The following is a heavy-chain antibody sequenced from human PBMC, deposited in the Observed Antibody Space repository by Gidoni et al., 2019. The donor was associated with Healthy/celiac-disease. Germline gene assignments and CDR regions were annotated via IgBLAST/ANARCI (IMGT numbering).Heavy chain of an antibody. CDR1: GFTFSSYG. CDR2: ISYDGSNK. J-gene: IGHJ6*02. CDR3: AKDVKGYYYYYGMDV. Sequence: VQLVESGVGVVQPGRSLRLSCAASGFTFSSYGMPWVRQAPGKGLEWVAVISYDGSNKYYADSGKGRFTISRDNSKNTLYLQMNSLRAEDTAVYYCAKDVKGYYYYYGMDVWGQGTTVTVSS. V-gene: IGHV3-30*18.